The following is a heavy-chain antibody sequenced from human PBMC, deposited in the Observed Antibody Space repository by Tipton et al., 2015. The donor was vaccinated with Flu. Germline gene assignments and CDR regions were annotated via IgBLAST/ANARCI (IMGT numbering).Heavy chain of an antibody. J-gene: IGHJ6*02. CDR2: IYYSGTT. V-gene: IGHV4-39*07. D-gene: IGHD1-1*01. CDR1: GDSISTTIYY. Sequence: LALTCTVSGDSISTTIYYWGWVRQPPGKGLEWIGSIYYSGTTYYNPSLKSRVTISVDSSKNEFSLTLASLTAADTAAYYCARDLWNDRRAYYYYGVDVWGQGTTVTVSS. CDR3: ARDLWNDRRAYYYYGVDV.